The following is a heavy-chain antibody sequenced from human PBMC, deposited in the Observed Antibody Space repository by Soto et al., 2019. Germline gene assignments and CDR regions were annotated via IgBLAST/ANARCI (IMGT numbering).Heavy chain of an antibody. D-gene: IGHD1-26*01. CDR3: ARARFSGRLGYFDM. CDR2: INPNHGGT. V-gene: IGHV1-2*02. J-gene: IGHJ3*02. Sequence: QVHLVQSGAEVEKPGASVKVSCNTSGYTFTAYFMHWVRQAPGQGLEWMGWINPNHGGTDYAQKFQGRVNMIRDTSNTTFYMELSSLRSDDTAVYFCARARFSGRLGYFDMWGQGTKVTVSS. CDR1: GYTFTAYF.